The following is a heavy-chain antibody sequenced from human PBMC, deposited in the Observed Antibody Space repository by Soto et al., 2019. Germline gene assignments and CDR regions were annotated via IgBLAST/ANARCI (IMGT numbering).Heavy chain of an antibody. CDR3: ATPRGGSCFRFDY. J-gene: IGHJ4*02. CDR1: GFSLSTIEMG. D-gene: IGHD2-15*01. CDR2: IEWDDVK. Sequence: GSGATPVNPPQPPTLTRTFSGFSLSTIEMGLSWTGQPPGKALEWLARIEWDDVKSYSTSLKPRLTISKDTSKTQVVFTMTNMYPVDPATYYCATPRGGSCFRFDYGGQGTLDTVS. V-gene: IGHV2-70*04.